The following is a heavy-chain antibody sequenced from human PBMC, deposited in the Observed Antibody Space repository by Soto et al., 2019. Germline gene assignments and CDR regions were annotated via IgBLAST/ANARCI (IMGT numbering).Heavy chain of an antibody. V-gene: IGHV3-74*01. CDR3: ARSALLYTFEI. J-gene: IGHJ3*02. CDR2: IHSDESST. D-gene: IGHD2-15*01. CDR1: GFTFSTYW. Sequence: GGSLRLSCAASGFTFSTYWMHWVRQAPGKGLVWVSRIHSDESSTNYADSVKGRFTISRDNAKNTIFLQMNSLRAEDTAVYYCARSALLYTFEIRGQGTMVTVSS.